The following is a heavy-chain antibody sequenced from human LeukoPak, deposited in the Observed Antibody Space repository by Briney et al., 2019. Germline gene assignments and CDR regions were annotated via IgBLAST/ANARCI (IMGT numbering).Heavy chain of an antibody. CDR1: GFTFSSYG. V-gene: IGHV3-30*03. CDR3: ARGLLPEYYFDY. Sequence: PGGSLRLSCAASGFTFSSYGMHWVRQAPGKGLEWVAVISYDGSNKYYADSVKGRFTISRDNSKNTLYLQMNSLRAEDTAVYYCARGLLPEYYFDYWGQGTLVTVSS. CDR2: ISYDGSNK. J-gene: IGHJ4*02. D-gene: IGHD2-15*01.